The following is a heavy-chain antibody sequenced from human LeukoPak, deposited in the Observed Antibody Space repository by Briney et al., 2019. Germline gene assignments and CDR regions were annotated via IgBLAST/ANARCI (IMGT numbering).Heavy chain of an antibody. CDR2: IYYSGST. CDR1: GGSISSGDYY. J-gene: IGHJ4*02. D-gene: IGHD3-10*01. Sequence: SSETLSLTCTVSGGSISSGDYYWSWIRQPPGKGLEWIGYIYYSGSTYYDPSLKSRVTISVDTSKNQFSLKLSSVTAADTAVYYCARRSARLWFGESLYYFDYWGQGTLVTVSS. V-gene: IGHV4-30-4*08. CDR3: ARRSARLWFGESLYYFDY.